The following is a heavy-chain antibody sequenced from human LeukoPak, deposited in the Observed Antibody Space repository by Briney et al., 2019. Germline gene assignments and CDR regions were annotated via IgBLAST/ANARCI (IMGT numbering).Heavy chain of an antibody. Sequence: ASVKVSCKASGYTFTSYGISWVRQAPGQGLEWMGWISAYNANTNYAQKFQGRVTMTTDASTSTAYMDLRSLRSDDTAVYYCALGGMREAHYYGMDVWGQGTTVTVSS. CDR2: ISAYNANT. J-gene: IGHJ6*02. V-gene: IGHV1-18*01. D-gene: IGHD2-15*01. CDR3: ALGGMREAHYYGMDV. CDR1: GYTFTSYG.